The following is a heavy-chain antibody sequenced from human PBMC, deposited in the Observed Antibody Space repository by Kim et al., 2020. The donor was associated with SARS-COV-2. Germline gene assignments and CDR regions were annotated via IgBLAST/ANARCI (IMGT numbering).Heavy chain of an antibody. D-gene: IGHD1-26*01. CDR1: GFTFGDFY. CDR3: ARVFAYSGSRDRLTYIMDV. J-gene: IGHJ6*02. V-gene: IGHV3-11*06. CDR2: ISSTSGYR. Sequence: GGSLRLSCAVSGFTFGDFYMGWSRQAPGKGLEWVSYISSTSGYRNYADSVKGRFTISRDNAKNSLYLQVNSLRAEDTAIYYCARVFAYSGSRDRLTYIMDVWGPGTTVTVSS.